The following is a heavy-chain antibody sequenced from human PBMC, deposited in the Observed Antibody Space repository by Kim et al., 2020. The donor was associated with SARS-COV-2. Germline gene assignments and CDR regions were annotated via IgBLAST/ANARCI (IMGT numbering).Heavy chain of an antibody. J-gene: IGHJ4*02. V-gene: IGHV1-69*13. CDR1: GGTFSSYA. CDR2: IIPIFGTA. CDR3: ARGGRLLWFGELLFNLDY. D-gene: IGHD3-10*01. Sequence: SVKVSCKASGGTFSSYAISWVRQAPGQGLEWMGGIIPIFGTANYAQKFQGRVTITADESTSTAYMELSSLRSEDTAVYYCARGGRLLWFGELLFNLDYWGQGTLVTVSS.